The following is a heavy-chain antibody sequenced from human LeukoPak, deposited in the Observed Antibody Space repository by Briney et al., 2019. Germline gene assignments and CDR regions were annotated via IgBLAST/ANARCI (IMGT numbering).Heavy chain of an antibody. Sequence: GGSLRLSCAASGFTFSSYEMNWVRQAPGKGLEWVSYISSSGSTIYYAGSVKGRFTISRDNAKNSLYLQMNSLRAEDTALYHCAREGFGDSHYHYYYMDVWGKGTTVTISS. V-gene: IGHV3-48*03. D-gene: IGHD3-10*01. CDR3: AREGFGDSHYHYYYMDV. J-gene: IGHJ6*03. CDR2: ISSSGSTI. CDR1: GFTFSSYE.